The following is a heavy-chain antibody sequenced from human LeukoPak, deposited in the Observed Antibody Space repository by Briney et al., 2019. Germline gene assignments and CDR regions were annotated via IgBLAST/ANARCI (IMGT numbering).Heavy chain of an antibody. CDR2: IRYDGNDK. V-gene: IGHV3-30*02. J-gene: IGHJ4*02. CDR3: AKGFSGSCYGFDD. D-gene: IGHD1-26*01. CDR1: GFTFSRYA. Sequence: PGGSLRLSCAASGFTFSRYAMNWVRQAPGKGLEWVAFIRYDGNDKVYADSVKGRFTISRDYSKNTLHLQMNTLRAEDTAVYYCAKGFSGSCYGFDDWGQGTLVTVSS.